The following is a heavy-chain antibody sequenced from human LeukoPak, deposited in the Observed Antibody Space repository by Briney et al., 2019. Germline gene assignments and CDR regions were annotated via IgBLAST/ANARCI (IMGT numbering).Heavy chain of an antibody. CDR2: INPSGGST. Sequence: ASVKVSCKASGYTFTSYYMHWVRQAPGQGLEWMGIINPSGGSTSYAQKFQGRVTTTRDTSTSTVYMELSSLRSEDTAVYYCARDSVDTAMVSTISTWGQGTLVTVSS. CDR3: ARDSVDTAMVSTIST. CDR1: GYTFTSYY. D-gene: IGHD5-18*01. V-gene: IGHV1-46*01. J-gene: IGHJ5*02.